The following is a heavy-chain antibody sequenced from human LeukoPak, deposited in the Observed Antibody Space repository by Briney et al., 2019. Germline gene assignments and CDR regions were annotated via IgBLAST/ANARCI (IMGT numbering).Heavy chain of an antibody. CDR1: GYTFTSYG. V-gene: IGHV1-18*01. CDR3: ARARRYCSGGSCPPLIDY. Sequence: ASVKVSCKASGYTFTSYGISWVRQAPGQGLEWMGWNSTYNANTNYAQKLQGRVTLTTDTSTSAAYMELRSLRSDDTAVYYCARARRYCSGGSCPPLIDYWGQGTLVTVSS. CDR2: NSTYNANT. J-gene: IGHJ4*02. D-gene: IGHD2-15*01.